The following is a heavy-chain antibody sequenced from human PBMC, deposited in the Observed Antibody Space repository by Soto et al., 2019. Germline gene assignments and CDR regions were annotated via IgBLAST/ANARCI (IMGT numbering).Heavy chain of an antibody. CDR1: GFTFSSYE. J-gene: IGHJ6*02. V-gene: IGHV3-48*03. D-gene: IGHD3-10*01. CDR2: ISSSGSTI. CDR3: ARGYYGSGSYYYYYYYGMDV. Sequence: GGSLRLSCAASGFTFSSYEMNWVRQAPGKGLEWVSYISSSGSTIYYADSVKGRFTISRDNAKNSLYLQMNSLRAEDTAVYYCARGYYGSGSYYYYYYYGMDVWGQGTTVTVSS.